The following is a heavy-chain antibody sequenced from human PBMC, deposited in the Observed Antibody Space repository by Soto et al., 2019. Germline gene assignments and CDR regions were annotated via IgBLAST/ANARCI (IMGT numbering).Heavy chain of an antibody. J-gene: IGHJ5*02. Sequence: ASVKVSRKASGYTFTSYDINWVRQATGQGLEWMGWMNPNSGNTGYAQKFQGRFTISRDDSKSIAYLQMNSLKTEDTAVYYCTRARWPNWFDPWGQGTLVTVSS. CDR3: TRARWPNWFDP. V-gene: IGHV1-8*01. D-gene: IGHD4-17*01. CDR2: MNPNSGNT. CDR1: GYTFTSYD.